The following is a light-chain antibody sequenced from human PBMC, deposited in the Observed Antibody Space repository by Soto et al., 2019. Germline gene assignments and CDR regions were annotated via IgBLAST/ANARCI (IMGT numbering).Light chain of an antibody. Sequence: SLLTQPRSGSAARRQKITNSCSGSSSNSGGNSVSLYQQLPGTAPKLLIYDDNKRPSGIPDRFSGSKSGTSATLGITGFQTGDEADYYCGSWDSSLSAYVFGTGTKV. V-gene: IGLV1-51*01. J-gene: IGLJ1*01. CDR3: GSWDSSLSAYV. CDR1: SSNSGGNS. CDR2: DDN.